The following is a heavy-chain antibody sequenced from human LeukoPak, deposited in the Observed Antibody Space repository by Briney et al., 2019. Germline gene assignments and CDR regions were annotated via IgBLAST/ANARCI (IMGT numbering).Heavy chain of an antibody. Sequence: PGGSLRLSCAASGFTVSSNYMTWVRQAPGKGLEWVSVIYCGGSTYYADSVMGRLTIIRIYNNNTLDLQMHSLRAEDTAVYCCARDSPGYCSSASCYADDAFDMWGQGTMVTVSS. CDR1: GFTVSSNY. D-gene: IGHD2-2*03. CDR2: IYCGGST. J-gene: IGHJ3*02. CDR3: ARDSPGYCSSASCYADDAFDM. V-gene: IGHV3-53*01.